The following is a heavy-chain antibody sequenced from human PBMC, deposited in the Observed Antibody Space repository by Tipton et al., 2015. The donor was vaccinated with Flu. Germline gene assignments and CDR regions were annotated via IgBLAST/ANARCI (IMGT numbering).Heavy chain of an antibody. D-gene: IGHD6-19*01. CDR3: GRERPQWGLDY. V-gene: IGHV3-66*01. Sequence: SLRLSCTGSGFTLSNNYMTWVRQAPGKGLEWVSVIFKDGSTLFVDSVKGRFTISRDDPKNTVSLQMNFLRVEDTAVYYCGRERPQWGLDYWGQGTLVTVSS. J-gene: IGHJ4*02. CDR2: IFKDGST. CDR1: GFTLSNNY.